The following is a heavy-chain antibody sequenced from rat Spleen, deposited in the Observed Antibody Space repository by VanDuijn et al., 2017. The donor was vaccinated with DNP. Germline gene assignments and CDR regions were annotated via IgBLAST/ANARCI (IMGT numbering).Heavy chain of an antibody. CDR2: IIYDGSRT. D-gene: IGHD1-11*01. J-gene: IGHJ3*01. V-gene: IGHV5-7*01. CDR3: ARPNYGGYEGWFAY. CDR1: GFTVSDYN. Sequence: EVQLVESGGGLVQPGRSLKLSCAASGFTVSDYNMAWVRQAPKKGLEWVATIIYDGSRTYYRDSVKGRFTISRDNVKSNLYLQMDSLRSEDTATYYCARPNYGGYEGWFAYWGQGTLVTVSS.